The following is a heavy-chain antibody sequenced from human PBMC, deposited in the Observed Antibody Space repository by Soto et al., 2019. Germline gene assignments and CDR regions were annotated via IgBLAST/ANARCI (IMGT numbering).Heavy chain of an antibody. J-gene: IGHJ4*02. CDR2: IYGDDDT. CDR3: GHRRGRGRVIPAPYFDF. D-gene: IGHD2-21*01. V-gene: IGHV2-5*02. CDR1: GFSLSTSEMG. Sequence: QITLKESGPALVKPKQTLTLTCTLSGFSLSTSEMGVGWIRQPPGKALEWLGIIYGDDDTRNRPSLKSRLTIISDDSNTQVVLTVPDMDPADTATYYCGHRRGRGRVIPAPYFDFCGQVVPFTHSS.